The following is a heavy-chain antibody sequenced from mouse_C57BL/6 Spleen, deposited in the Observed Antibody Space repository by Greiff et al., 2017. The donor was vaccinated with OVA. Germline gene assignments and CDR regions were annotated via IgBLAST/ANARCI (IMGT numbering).Heavy chain of an antibody. CDR3: TRSTVANPFDY. CDR1: GYTFTDYE. CDR2: IDPETGGT. Sequence: VQLQESGAELVRPGASVTLSCKASGYTFTDYEMHWVKQTPVHGLEWIGAIDPETGGTAYNQKFKGKAILTADKSSSTAYMELRSLTSEDSAVYYCTRSTVANPFDYWGQGTTLTVSS. D-gene: IGHD1-1*01. J-gene: IGHJ2*01. V-gene: IGHV1-15*01.